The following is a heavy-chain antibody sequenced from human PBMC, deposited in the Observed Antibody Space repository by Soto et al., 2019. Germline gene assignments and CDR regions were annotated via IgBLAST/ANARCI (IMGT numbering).Heavy chain of an antibody. CDR2: IIGSGGSS. J-gene: IGHJ6*02. Sequence: EVQLLESGGALEHPGGSLRLSCAASGFAFSTYAMTWVRQAPGKGLVWVSAIIGSGGSSYYAASVKSRFTISRDNSNNALYLQMKGLRVENTAVDYSAKVTKRAAGGLYEYDKYGMDVWGRGTTVTVSS. CDR1: GFAFSTYA. CDR3: AKVTKRAAGGLYEYDKYGMDV. D-gene: IGHD6-13*01. V-gene: IGHV3-23*01.